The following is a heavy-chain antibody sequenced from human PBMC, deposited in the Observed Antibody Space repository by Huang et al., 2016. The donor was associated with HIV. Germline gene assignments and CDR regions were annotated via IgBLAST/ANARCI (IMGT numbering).Heavy chain of an antibody. J-gene: IGHJ4*02. CDR1: GYTFNSYG. D-gene: IGHD6-19*01. V-gene: IGHV1-18*01. CDR2: ISAHNGNT. CDR3: ARDQRWPGGYFDY. Sequence: QVQLVQSGAEVKTPGASVKVSCKASGYTFNSYGISWVRQAPGQGLEWMGWISAHNGNTKDVQKRQGRVTLTKDTPSSTAYMERRSLRSDDTAVYYCARDQRWPGGYFDYWGQGTLVTVSS.